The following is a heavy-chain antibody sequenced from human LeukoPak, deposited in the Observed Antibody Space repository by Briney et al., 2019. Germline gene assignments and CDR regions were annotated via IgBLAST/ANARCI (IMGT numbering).Heavy chain of an antibody. CDR3: ARDDHYNYYYMDV. J-gene: IGHJ6*03. V-gene: IGHV3-30-3*01. Sequence: GGSLRLSCAASGFTFSSYAMHWVRQAPGKGLEWVAVISYDGSNKYYADSVKGRFTISRDNSKNTLYLQMNSLGAEDTAVYYCARDDHYNYYYMDVWGKGTTVTVSS. CDR1: GFTFSSYA. CDR2: ISYDGSNK.